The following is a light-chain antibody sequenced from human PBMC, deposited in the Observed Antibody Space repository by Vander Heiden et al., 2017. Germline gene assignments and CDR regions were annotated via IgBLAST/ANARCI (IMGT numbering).Light chain of an antibody. Sequence: IVMTPTPPSLSVTPGRPTAISCKASQSRLDSDGNTYLYWYLQQPGPAPPPRIYEVSTRFSGGPDRVSGSGSGTEFTLKISRVEAEDVGVYYCMQSIQRPRFTFGPGTKVDIK. CDR2: EVS. CDR1: QSRLDSDGNTY. J-gene: IGKJ3*01. CDR3: MQSIQRPRFT. V-gene: IGKV2D-29*01.